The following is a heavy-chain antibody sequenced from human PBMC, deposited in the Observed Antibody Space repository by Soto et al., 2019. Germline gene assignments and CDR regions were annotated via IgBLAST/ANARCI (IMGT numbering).Heavy chain of an antibody. V-gene: IGHV1-46*01. D-gene: IGHD3-16*01. J-gene: IGHJ5*01. CDR2: IAPSDGYT. CDR1: GYIFTSYK. CDR3: AREEGGLGS. Sequence: QVQLAQSGAEVKKPGASVKLSCKASGYIFTSYKMHWVRQAPGQGLEWMGVIAPSDGYTIYAQNFQGRLTMAGDTSTSTLYMELSSLRPEDTAFYYCAREEGGLGSWGQGALVTVSS.